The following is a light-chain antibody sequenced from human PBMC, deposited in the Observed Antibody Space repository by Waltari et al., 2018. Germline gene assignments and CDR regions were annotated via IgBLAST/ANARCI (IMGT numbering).Light chain of an antibody. V-gene: IGKV4-1*01. J-gene: IGKJ1*01. Sequence: SVLYSSNNKNFLAWYQQKPGQPPKLLIYWASTRQSGVPDRFSDSGSGTDFTLTISSLQAEDVAVYYCQQYYSTPWTFGQGTKVETK. CDR2: WAS. CDR1: SVLYSSNNKNF. CDR3: QQYYSTPWT.